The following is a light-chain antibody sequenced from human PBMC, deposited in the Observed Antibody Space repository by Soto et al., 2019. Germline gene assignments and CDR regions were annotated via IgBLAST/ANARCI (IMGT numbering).Light chain of an antibody. CDR3: HQYNQWPLWT. Sequence: EIVLTQSPGTLSLSPGERATLSCRASQSISSSHLAWYQQKPGQGPRLLIYGAASRATGIPDRFSGSGSGTDCTLTISRLEPEDFAVYYCHQYNQWPLWTFGQGTKVDIK. V-gene: IGKV3-20*01. J-gene: IGKJ1*01. CDR1: QSISSSH. CDR2: GAA.